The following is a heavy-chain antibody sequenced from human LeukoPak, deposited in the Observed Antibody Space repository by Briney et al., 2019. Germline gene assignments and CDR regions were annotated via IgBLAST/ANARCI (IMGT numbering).Heavy chain of an antibody. CDR1: GLTFRTYA. CDR3: ARVSKYYDILTGYYYYYYYYMDV. D-gene: IGHD3-9*01. V-gene: IGHV3-53*01. CDR2: IYSGGST. J-gene: IGHJ6*03. Sequence: GGSLRLSCAASGLTFRTYAMSWVRQAPGKGLEWVSVIYSGGSTYYADSVKGRFTISRDNSKNTLYLQMNSLRAEDTAVYYCARVSKYYDILTGYYYYYYYYMDVWGKGTTVTISS.